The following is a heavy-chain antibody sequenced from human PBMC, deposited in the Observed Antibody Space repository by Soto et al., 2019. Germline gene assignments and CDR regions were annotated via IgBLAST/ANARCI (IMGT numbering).Heavy chain of an antibody. CDR3: ARGLVVADY. Sequence: ASVKLYCKASGYTFTSYYMHWVRQAPGQGLEWMGIINPSGGSTSYAQKLQGRVTMTRDTSTSTVYMEVSSLRSEDTAVYYCARGLVVADYWGQGTLLTVSS. V-gene: IGHV1-46*03. D-gene: IGHD2-21*01. CDR2: INPSGGST. CDR1: GYTFTSYY. J-gene: IGHJ4*02.